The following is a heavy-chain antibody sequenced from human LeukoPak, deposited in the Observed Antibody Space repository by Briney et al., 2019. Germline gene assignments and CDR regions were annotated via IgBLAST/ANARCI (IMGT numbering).Heavy chain of an antibody. D-gene: IGHD3-10*01. J-gene: IGHJ4*02. V-gene: IGHV3-23*01. CDR1: GFTFSSYP. CDR2: IGSSAGDT. Sequence: GGSLRLSCAASGFTFSSYPMTWVRKAPEKGLEWVSTIGSSAGDTHYADSVKGRFTISRDNSKNSLYLQMNSLRAEDTAVYYCAKYYYTSGSSGGRVFDYWGQGTLVTVSS. CDR3: AKYYYTSGSSGGRVFDY.